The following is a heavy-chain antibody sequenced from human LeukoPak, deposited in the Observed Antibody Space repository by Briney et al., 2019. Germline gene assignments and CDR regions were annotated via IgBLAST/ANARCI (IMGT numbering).Heavy chain of an antibody. V-gene: IGHV4-39*01. J-gene: IGHJ3*02. CDR2: IYYSGST. D-gene: IGHD4-23*01. Sequence: SETLSLTCTVSGGSISSSSYYWGWIRQPPGKGLEWIGSIYYSGSTYYNPSLKSRVTISVDTSKNQFSLKLSSATAADTAVYYCARHSRWPDAFDIWGQGTMVTVSS. CDR3: ARHSRWPDAFDI. CDR1: GGSISSSSYY.